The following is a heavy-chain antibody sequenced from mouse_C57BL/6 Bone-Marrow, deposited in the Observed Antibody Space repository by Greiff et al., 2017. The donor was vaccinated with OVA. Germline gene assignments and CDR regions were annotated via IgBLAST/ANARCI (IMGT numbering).Heavy chain of an antibody. CDR2: IHPNSGST. CDR1: GYTFTSYW. V-gene: IGHV1-64*01. J-gene: IGHJ3*01. CDR3: ATYYGSSYEAY. D-gene: IGHD1-1*01. Sequence: QVQLKQSGAELVKPGASVKLSCKASGYTFTSYWMHWVKQRPGQGLEWIGMIHPNSGSTNYNEKFKSKATLTVDKSSSTAYMQLSSLTSEDSAVYYCATYYGSSYEAYWGQGTLVTVSA.